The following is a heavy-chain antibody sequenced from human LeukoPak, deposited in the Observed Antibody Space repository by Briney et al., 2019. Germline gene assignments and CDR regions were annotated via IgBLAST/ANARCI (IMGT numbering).Heavy chain of an antibody. V-gene: IGHV3-9*01. Sequence: QAGGSLRLSCAGSGFTFDDYAMHWVGQAPGKGLKWVSGISWNSGSIGYADSVKGRFTIPRDNAKNSLYLQMNSLRAEDTALYYCAKDIGGFGDKRNYHGMDVWGQGTTVTVSS. CDR3: AKDIGGFGDKRNYHGMDV. CDR1: GFTFDDYA. J-gene: IGHJ6*02. CDR2: ISWNSGSI. D-gene: IGHD3-10*01.